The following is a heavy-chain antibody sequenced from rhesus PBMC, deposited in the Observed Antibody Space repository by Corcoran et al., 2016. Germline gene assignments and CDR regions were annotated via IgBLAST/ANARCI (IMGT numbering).Heavy chain of an antibody. D-gene: IGHD6-31*01. V-gene: IGHV4S6*01. CDR1: GASISSNS. CDR3: AKTYSVAAET. Sequence: QLQLQESGPGLVKPSETLPLPCAVSGASISSNSWTWIPPPPGKGLEWIGRIFGSGGSTDYNPSLKSRVTISIDTSKNQFSLKLSSVTAADTAVYYCAKTYSVAAETWGQGVLVTVSS. J-gene: IGHJ4*01. CDR2: IFGSGGST.